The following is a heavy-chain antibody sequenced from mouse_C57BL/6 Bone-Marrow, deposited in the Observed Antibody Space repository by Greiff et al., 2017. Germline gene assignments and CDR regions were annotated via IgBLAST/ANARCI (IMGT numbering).Heavy chain of an antibody. V-gene: IGHV1-82*01. J-gene: IGHJ3*01. D-gene: IGHD1-1*01. CDR3: ARIYYYGSSYVWCAY. CDR1: GYAFSSSW. Sequence: VQLQQSGPELVKPGASVKISCKASGYAFSSSWMNWVKQRPGQGLEWIGRIYPGDGDTNYNGKFKGKATLTADKSSSTAYMQLSSLTSEDSAVYFCARIYYYGSSYVWCAYWGQGTLVTVSA. CDR2: IYPGDGDT.